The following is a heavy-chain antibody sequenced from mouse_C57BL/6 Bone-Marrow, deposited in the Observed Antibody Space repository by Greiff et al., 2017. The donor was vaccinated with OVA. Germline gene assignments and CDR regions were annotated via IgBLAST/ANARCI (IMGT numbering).Heavy chain of an antibody. CDR2: IRSKSNNYAT. Sequence: EVQLVESGGGLVQPKGSLKLSCAASGFSFNTYAMNWVRQAPGKGLEWVARIRSKSNNYATYYADSVKDRFTISRDDSESMLYLQMNNLKTEDTAMYYCVRNYRSSFYAMDYWGQGTSVTVSS. J-gene: IGHJ4*01. D-gene: IGHD1-1*01. CDR1: GFSFNTYA. CDR3: VRNYRSSFYAMDY. V-gene: IGHV10-1*01.